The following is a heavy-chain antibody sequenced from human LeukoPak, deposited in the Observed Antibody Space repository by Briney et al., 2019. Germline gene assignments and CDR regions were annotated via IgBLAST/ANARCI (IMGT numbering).Heavy chain of an antibody. Sequence: GGSLRLSCTTSGFSFGDYAVSWFRQAPGKGLEWIGFIKSKVYAGTTDYAASLKGRFTISRDDSKGIAYLQMNSLKTEDTAVYYCTRDQTPYYWGQGTLVTVSS. V-gene: IGHV3-49*03. J-gene: IGHJ4*02. CDR2: IKSKVYAGTT. CDR1: GFSFGDYA. CDR3: TRDQTPYY.